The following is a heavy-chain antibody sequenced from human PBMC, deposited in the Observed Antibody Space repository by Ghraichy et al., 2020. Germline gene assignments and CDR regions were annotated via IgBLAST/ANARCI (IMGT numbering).Heavy chain of an antibody. D-gene: IGHD6-19*01. CDR1: GGTFSSYA. J-gene: IGHJ4*02. V-gene: IGHV1-69*13. CDR3: ARNGYSSGWSDEKNFDY. CDR2: IIPIFGTA. Sequence: SVKVSCKASGGTFSSYAISWVRQAPGQGLEWMGGIIPIFGTANYAQKFQGRVTITADESTSTAYMELSSLRSEDTAVYYCARNGYSSGWSDEKNFDYWGQGTLVTVSS.